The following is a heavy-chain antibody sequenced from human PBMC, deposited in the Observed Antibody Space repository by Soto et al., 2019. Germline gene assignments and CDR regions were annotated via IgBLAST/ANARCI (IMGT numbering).Heavy chain of an antibody. Sequence: QVQLVQSGAEVKIPGASVKVSCKASGYTFTTYGISGVRQAPGQGLEWMGWISPYNGNTIYAQRFQGRVSMATDTSTTTAHMELRSLSVDDTAMYYCARVSATGRPFDDWGQGTLVTVSS. D-gene: IGHD6-13*01. CDR2: ISPYNGNT. CDR1: GYTFTTYG. CDR3: ARVSATGRPFDD. J-gene: IGHJ4*02. V-gene: IGHV1-18*04.